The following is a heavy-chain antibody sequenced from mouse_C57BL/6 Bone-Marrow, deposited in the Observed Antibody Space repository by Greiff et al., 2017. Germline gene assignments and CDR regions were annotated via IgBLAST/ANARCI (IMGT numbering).Heavy chain of an antibody. CDR1: GYTFTNYW. CDR3: ARSGYGSSGDFDY. V-gene: IGHV1-63*01. CDR2: IYPGGGYT. Sequence: QVQLKESGAELVRPGTSVKMSCKASGYTFTNYWIGWAKQRPGHGLEWIGDIYPGGGYTNYNEKFKGKATLTADKSSSTAYMQFSSLTSEDSAIYYCARSGYGSSGDFDYWGQGTTLTVSS. D-gene: IGHD1-1*01. J-gene: IGHJ2*01.